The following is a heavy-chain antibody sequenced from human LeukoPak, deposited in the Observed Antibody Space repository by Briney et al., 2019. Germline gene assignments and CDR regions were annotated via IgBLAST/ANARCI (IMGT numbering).Heavy chain of an antibody. D-gene: IGHD4-11*01. J-gene: IGHJ4*02. V-gene: IGHV5-51*01. CDR3: ARGVRDDYTLFDY. Sequence: GESLKISCKGSGYSFTSYWIGWVRQMPGKGLEWMGIIYPGGSDTRYSPSFQGQVTISADKSISTAYLQWSSLKASDTAMYYCARGVRDDYTLFDYWGQGALVTVSS. CDR2: IYPGGSDT. CDR1: GYSFTSYW.